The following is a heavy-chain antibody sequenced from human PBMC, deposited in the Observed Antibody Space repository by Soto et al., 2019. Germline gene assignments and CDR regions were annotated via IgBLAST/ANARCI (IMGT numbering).Heavy chain of an antibody. CDR3: GSQNDFWSGITDY. CDR1: GGSISSSSYY. D-gene: IGHD3-3*01. J-gene: IGHJ4*02. Sequence: PSETLSLTCTVSGGSISSSSYYWGWIRQPPGKGLEWIGSIYYSGSTYYNPSLKSRVTISVDTSKNQFSLKLSSVTAADMALYYCGSQNDFWSGITDYWGQGTLVTVSS. V-gene: IGHV4-39*01. CDR2: IYYSGST.